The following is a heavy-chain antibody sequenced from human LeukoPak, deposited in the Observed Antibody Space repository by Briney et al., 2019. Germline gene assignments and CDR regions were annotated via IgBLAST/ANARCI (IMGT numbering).Heavy chain of an antibody. D-gene: IGHD3-16*01. CDR2: ITWNSGIK. V-gene: IGHV3-9*01. CDR1: GFTFDDYA. Sequence: GRSPRLSCAASGFTFDDYAMHWVRQGPGKGLEWVSYITWNSGIKGYADSVKGRFTISRDNAKNPLVLQMNGLRVEDTALYYCAKLGGAFDIWGQGTMVIVSS. J-gene: IGHJ3*02. CDR3: AKLGGAFDI.